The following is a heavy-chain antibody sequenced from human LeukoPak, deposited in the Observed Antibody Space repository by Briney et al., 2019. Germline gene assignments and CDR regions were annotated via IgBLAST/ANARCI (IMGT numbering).Heavy chain of an antibody. V-gene: IGHV4-59*08. CDR2: VYYNGNT. J-gene: IGHJ4*02. CDR3: ARRVATKPRYCFDS. Sequence: SETLSLTCAVSGGSISTYYWTWIRQPPGKGLEWIGFVYYNGNTKYNPSLEGRATISVDTSKNQFSLNLRSVAAADTAVYYCARRVATKPRYCFDSWGQGILVTVSS. CDR1: GGSISTYY. D-gene: IGHD5-24*01.